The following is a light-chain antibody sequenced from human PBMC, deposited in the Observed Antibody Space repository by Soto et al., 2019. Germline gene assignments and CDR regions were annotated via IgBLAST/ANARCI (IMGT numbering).Light chain of an antibody. Sequence: QSALTQPASVSGSPGQSITISCTGTSSDVGSYNLVSWYQHHPGKAPQLMIYDGSKRPSGVSNRFSGSKSGNTASLTISGLQAEDEADYYCCSYAGSSTYVFGTGTKVTVL. V-gene: IGLV2-23*01. CDR3: CSYAGSSTYV. J-gene: IGLJ1*01. CDR2: DGS. CDR1: SSDVGSYNL.